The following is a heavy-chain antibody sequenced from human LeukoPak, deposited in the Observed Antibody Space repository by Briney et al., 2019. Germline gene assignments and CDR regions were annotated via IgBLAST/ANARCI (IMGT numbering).Heavy chain of an antibody. D-gene: IGHD1-20*01. CDR2: INPSGGST. J-gene: IGHJ4*02. CDR3: AREGITGTTVVY. Sequence: ASVKVSCKASGYTFTSYCMHWVRQAPGQGLEWMGIINPSGGSTSYAQKFQGRVTMTRDTSTSTVYMELSSLRSEDTAVYYCAREGITGTTVVYWGQGTLVTVSS. CDR1: GYTFTSYC. V-gene: IGHV1-46*01.